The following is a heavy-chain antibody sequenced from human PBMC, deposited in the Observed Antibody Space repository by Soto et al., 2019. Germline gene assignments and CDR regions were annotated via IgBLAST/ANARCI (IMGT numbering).Heavy chain of an antibody. D-gene: IGHD3-22*01. V-gene: IGHV3-21*01. J-gene: IGHJ6*02. CDR3: ARVEDYYDPYYYYGMDV. CDR1: GFTFSSYN. Sequence: PGGSLRLSCAASGFTFSSYNMNWVRQAPGKGLEWVSSISSSSSYIYYADSVKGRFTISRDNAKNSLYLQMNSLRAEDTAVYYCARVEDYYDPYYYYGMDVWGQGTTVTVSS. CDR2: ISSSSSYI.